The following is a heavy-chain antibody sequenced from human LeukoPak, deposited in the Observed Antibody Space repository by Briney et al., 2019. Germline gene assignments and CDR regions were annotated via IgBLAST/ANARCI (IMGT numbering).Heavy chain of an antibody. J-gene: IGHJ5*02. V-gene: IGHV5-51*01. Sequence: GESLKISCKGSGNSLTSYWIGWVRQMPGKGLEWMGSIYPGDSDTRYSPSFQGQVTISAGKSTSTAYLHWSSLKASDTAMYFCAGRGGSSWFFDPWGQGTLVTVSS. CDR2: IYPGDSDT. CDR3: AGRGGSSWFFDP. CDR1: GNSLTSYW. D-gene: IGHD6-13*01.